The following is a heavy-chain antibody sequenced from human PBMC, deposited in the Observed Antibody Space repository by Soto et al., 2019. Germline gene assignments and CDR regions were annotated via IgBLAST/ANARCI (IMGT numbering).Heavy chain of an antibody. J-gene: IGHJ6*02. V-gene: IGHV1-69*12. CDR1: GGTFTSYA. Sequence: QVQLVQSGAEVTKPGSSVKVSCKASGGTFTSYAISWVRQAPGQGLEWVGGIIPIFGTADYAQKFQGRVTITADESTGTAYMELSSLRSEDMAVYYCATMKGGYQSYYYGMDVWGQGTTGTVSS. CDR2: IIPIFGTA. D-gene: IGHD3-16*02. CDR3: ATMKGGYQSYYYGMDV.